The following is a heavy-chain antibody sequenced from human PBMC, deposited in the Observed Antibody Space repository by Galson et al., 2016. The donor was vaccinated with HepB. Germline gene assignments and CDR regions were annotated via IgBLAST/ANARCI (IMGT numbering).Heavy chain of an antibody. J-gene: IGHJ6*02. V-gene: IGHV1-2*02. D-gene: IGHD2-15*01. CDR2: INPNSGYT. Sequence: SVKVSCKASGYTFTGNYMHWVRQAPGQGPEWMGWINPNSGYTNYAQKFQGRVTLTRDTSINTAYMELRSLTSDDTAVFYCARDLGYCDEARCYSELGMDVWGQGASVTVSS. CDR1: GYTFTGNY. CDR3: ARDLGYCDEARCYSELGMDV.